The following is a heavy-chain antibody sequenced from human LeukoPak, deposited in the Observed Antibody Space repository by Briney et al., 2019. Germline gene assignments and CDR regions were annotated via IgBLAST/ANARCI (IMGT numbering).Heavy chain of an antibody. J-gene: IGHJ4*02. CDR3: LPELGAKNYFDY. V-gene: IGHV3-30*03. CDR1: GFTISGHA. D-gene: IGHD1-14*01. CDR2: ISHDGSYQ. Sequence: GGSLRLSCAASGFTISGHAMHWVRQAPGKGLELLAYISHDGSYQYHVDSVKGRFTVSRDNSKNTLYLQMNSLSAEDSAVYYCLPELGAKNYFDYWGQGTLVTVSS.